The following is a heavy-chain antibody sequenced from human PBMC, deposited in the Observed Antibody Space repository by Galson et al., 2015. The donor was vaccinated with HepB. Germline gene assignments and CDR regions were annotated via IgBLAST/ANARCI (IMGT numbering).Heavy chain of an antibody. J-gene: IGHJ4*02. D-gene: IGHD1-7*01. Sequence: SLRLSCAASGFSFSSYRMSWVRQAPGKGLEWVANINQVGSEKFYVDSVKARFTISRDNANNSLYLQMNRLRAGDTAVYYCARYRFNWNYGPFDFWGQGALFTVSS. CDR1: GFSFSSYR. CDR2: INQVGSEK. CDR3: ARYRFNWNYGPFDF. V-gene: IGHV3-7*01.